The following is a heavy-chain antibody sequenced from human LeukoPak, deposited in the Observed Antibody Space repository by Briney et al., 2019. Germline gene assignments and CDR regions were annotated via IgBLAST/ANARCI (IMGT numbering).Heavy chain of an antibody. CDR2: ISSSSCYI. J-gene: IGHJ4*02. CDR1: GFTFSSYS. Sequence: PGGSLRLSCAASGFTFSSYSMNSVRQPPGKGLEWVSSISSSSCYIYYAVSVKGRVTISRDNAKNSVYLQMNSLIAEDTAVYYCARDREGNPYSRSSPDYWGQGTLVTVSS. D-gene: IGHD6-6*01. V-gene: IGHV3-21*01. CDR3: ARDREGNPYSRSSPDY.